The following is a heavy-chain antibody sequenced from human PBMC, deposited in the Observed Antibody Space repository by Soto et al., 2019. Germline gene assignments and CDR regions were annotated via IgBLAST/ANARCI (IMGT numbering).Heavy chain of an antibody. Sequence: GGSLRLSCAASGFTFSRYEMNWVRQAPGKGLEWVSYISSSGSTIYYADSVKGRFTISRDNAKNSLYLQMNSLRAEDTAVYYCARDQSITIFGVLRWYGMDVWGQGTTVTVSS. CDR3: ARDQSITIFGVLRWYGMDV. D-gene: IGHD3-3*01. CDR1: GFTFSRYE. J-gene: IGHJ6*02. V-gene: IGHV3-48*03. CDR2: ISSSGSTI.